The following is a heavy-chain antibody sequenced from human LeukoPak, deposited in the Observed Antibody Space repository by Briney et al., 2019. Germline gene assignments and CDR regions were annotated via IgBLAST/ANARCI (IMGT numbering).Heavy chain of an antibody. CDR1: GXTFSTYY. Sequence: GGSLRPSCAASGXTFSTYYMNWVRQAPGKGLEWVSYISSSSSTVYYADSVKGRFTISRDNAKNSLYLQMNSLRDEDTAVYYCAKVRGGRTARLAPLEYWGQGTLVTVSS. D-gene: IGHD3-16*01. CDR2: ISSSSSTV. J-gene: IGHJ4*02. CDR3: AKVRGGRTARLAPLEY. V-gene: IGHV3-48*02.